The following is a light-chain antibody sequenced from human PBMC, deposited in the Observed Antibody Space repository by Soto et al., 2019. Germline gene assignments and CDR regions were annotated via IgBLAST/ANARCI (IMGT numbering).Light chain of an antibody. Sequence: DIQIAKSSSSVSVYVGERVTFSCRASQSISIYLNWYQLKPGKAPKLLIYKASTLKSGVPSRFSGSGSGTEVTLTISSLQPYYCATYYIQLYHSYSDAIARGTKVDIK. CDR3: QLYHSYSDA. J-gene: IGKJ1*01. CDR1: QSISIY. CDR2: KAS. V-gene: IGKV1-5*03.